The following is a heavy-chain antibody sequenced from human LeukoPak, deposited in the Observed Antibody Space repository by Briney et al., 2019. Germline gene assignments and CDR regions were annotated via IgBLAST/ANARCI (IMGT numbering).Heavy chain of an antibody. V-gene: IGHV3-23*01. J-gene: IGHJ3*02. CDR1: GFTFSSYA. Sequence: PGGSLRLSCAASGFTFSSYAMNWVREAPGKGLEWVSGISGSGGSTYYADSVKGRFTISRDNSKNTLYLQINSLRAEDTAAYYCAKSYSSGPDAFDIWRQGTMVTVSS. D-gene: IGHD6-19*01. CDR3: AKSYSSGPDAFDI. CDR2: ISGSGGST.